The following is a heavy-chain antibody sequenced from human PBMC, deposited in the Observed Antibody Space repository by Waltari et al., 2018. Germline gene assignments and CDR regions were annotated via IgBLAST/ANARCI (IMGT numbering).Heavy chain of an antibody. V-gene: IGHV4-34*01. D-gene: IGHD6-13*01. Sequence: LEWIGEINHSGSTNYNPSLKSRVTISVDTSKNQFSLKLSSVTAADTAVYYCARGWGQAAAGTGYYYGMDVWGQGTTVTVSS. J-gene: IGHJ6*02. CDR3: ARGWGQAAAGTGYYYGMDV. CDR2: INHSGST.